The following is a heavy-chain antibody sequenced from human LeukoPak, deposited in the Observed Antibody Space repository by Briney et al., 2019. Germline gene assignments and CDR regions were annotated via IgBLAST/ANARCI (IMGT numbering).Heavy chain of an antibody. CDR1: GFTFSLSG. D-gene: IGHD3-9*01. V-gene: IGHV3-30*03. CDR2: ISFDGSKK. CDR3: ARDLTNYYGMDV. Sequence: GKSLRLSCAASGFTFSLSGIHWVRQAPGKGLEWVTVISFDGSKKYFADSVKGRFTISRDNSKNTVYLQMNSLRAEDTAVYYCARDLTNYYGMDVWGQGTTVTVSS. J-gene: IGHJ6*02.